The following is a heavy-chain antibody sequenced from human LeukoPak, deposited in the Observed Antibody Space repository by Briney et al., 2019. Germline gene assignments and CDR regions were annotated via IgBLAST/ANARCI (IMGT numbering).Heavy chain of an antibody. D-gene: IGHD3-22*01. V-gene: IGHV3-30*03. CDR2: ISYDGSNK. CDR1: GFTFSKYG. Sequence: GGSLRLSCAAPGFTFSKYGMHWVRQAPGKGLEWVAVISYDGSNKYYADSVKGRFTISRDNSKNTLYLQMNSLRAEDTAVYYCARPKTYYYDSSGYYGPFDYWGQGTLVTVSS. J-gene: IGHJ4*02. CDR3: ARPKTYYYDSSGYYGPFDY.